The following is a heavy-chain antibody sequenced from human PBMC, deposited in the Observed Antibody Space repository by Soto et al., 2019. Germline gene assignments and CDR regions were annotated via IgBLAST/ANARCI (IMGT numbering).Heavy chain of an antibody. V-gene: IGHV3-23*01. CDR1: GFTFSHYG. CDR2: INGCGNTT. D-gene: IGHD3-16*01. J-gene: IGHJ4*01. CDR3: AKVIVLGASTIEY. Sequence: EEQLLESGGDLVRPGGSLRLSCVASGFTFSHYGMGWVRQAPGKGPEWVSVINGCGNTTFYADSVKGRFTMSRDNSKNTVYLEMNSLRVEDTAVYSCAKVIVLGASTIEYWGLGTPVTVSS.